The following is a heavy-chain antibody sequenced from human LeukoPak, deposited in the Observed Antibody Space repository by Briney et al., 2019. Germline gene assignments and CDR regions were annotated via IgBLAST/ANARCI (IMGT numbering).Heavy chain of an antibody. J-gene: IGHJ4*02. V-gene: IGHV3-23*01. D-gene: IGHD3-9*01. CDR2: ISGSGGST. CDR1: GFTFGSYA. CDR3: AKDSSYYDILTGYYIPDY. Sequence: PGGSLRLSCAASGFTFGSYAMSWVRQAPGKGLEWVSAISGSGGSTYYADSVKGRFTISRDNSKNTLYLQMNSLRAEDTAVYYCAKDSSYYDILTGYYIPDYWGQGTLVTVSS.